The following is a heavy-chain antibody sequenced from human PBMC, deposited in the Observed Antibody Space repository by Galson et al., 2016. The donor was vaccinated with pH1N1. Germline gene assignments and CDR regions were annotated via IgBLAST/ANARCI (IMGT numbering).Heavy chain of an antibody. CDR2: IYPGDSDT. J-gene: IGHJ4*02. D-gene: IGHD1/OR15-1a*01. Sequence: QSGAEVKKSGESLKISCKGSGYSFKSYWIAWVRQMPGKGLEWMGIIYPGDSDTRYSPSFLGQVIMSADKSISTVFLQWSSLNASDTAMYYCARRGINGTDFWGQGTLVTVSP. CDR1: GYSFKSYW. CDR3: ARRGINGTDF. V-gene: IGHV5-51*01.